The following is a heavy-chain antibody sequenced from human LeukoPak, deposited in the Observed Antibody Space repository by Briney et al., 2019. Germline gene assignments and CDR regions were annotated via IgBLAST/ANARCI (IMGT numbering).Heavy chain of an antibody. CDR2: ISGSGGST. J-gene: IGHJ6*03. D-gene: IGHD1-26*01. Sequence: PGGSLRLSCAASGFTFSNYAMSWVRQAPGKGLEWVSGISGSGGSTYYADSVKGRFTISRDNSKNTLFLQMNSLRAEDTAVYYCAGATAPFSYYYYMDVWGKGTTVTVSS. CDR3: AGATAPFSYYYYMDV. CDR1: GFTFSNYA. V-gene: IGHV3-23*01.